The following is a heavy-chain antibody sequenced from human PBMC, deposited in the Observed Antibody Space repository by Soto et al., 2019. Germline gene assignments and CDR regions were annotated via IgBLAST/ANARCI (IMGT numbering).Heavy chain of an antibody. CDR1: GFTFRSNG. Sequence: QVQLVESGGGVVQPGRSLRLSCAASGFTFRSNGMHWVRQAPGKGLEWVATIWYDSSNKYYADSVKGRFTISRDNSKNTLYLHRNNLRAEDTGIYYCAKEGNIGSSRWYYFDYWGQGTLVTVSS. V-gene: IGHV3-33*06. J-gene: IGHJ4*02. CDR2: IWYDSSNK. CDR3: AKEGNIGSSRWYYFDY. D-gene: IGHD6-13*01.